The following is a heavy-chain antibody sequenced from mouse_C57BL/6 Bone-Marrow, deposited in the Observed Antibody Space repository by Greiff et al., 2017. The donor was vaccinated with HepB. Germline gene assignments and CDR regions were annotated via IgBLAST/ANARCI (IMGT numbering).Heavy chain of an antibody. CDR2: ISSGGSYT. CDR1: GFTFSSYG. D-gene: IGHD2-4*01. V-gene: IGHV5-6*02. Sequence: EVMLVESGGDLVKPGGSLKLSCAASGFTFSSYGMSWVRQTPDKRLEWVATISSGGSYTYYPDSVKGRFTISRDNAKNTLYLHMSSLKSEDTAMYYCARHPYYDYDDYYAMDYWGQGTSVTFSS. J-gene: IGHJ4*01. CDR3: ARHPYYDYDDYYAMDY.